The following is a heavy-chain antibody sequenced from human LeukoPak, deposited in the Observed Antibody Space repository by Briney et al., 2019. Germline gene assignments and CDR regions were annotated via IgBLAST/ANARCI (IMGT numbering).Heavy chain of an antibody. CDR3: ARGERAGLYCNLGGLFASYYTYYYMDV. CDR1: GYTFTMFY. D-gene: IGHD3/OR15-3a*01. CDR2: INPSDGAT. V-gene: IGHV1-46*01. J-gene: IGHJ6*03. Sequence: RRASVTVSCKASGYTFTMFYTHWVRQAPGQGLEWMGLINPSDGATTYAQRFQGRVTMTRDMYTTTVYMDRRSVRCADTDELFCARGERAGLYCNLGGLFASYYTYYYMDVWGRGTTVTVSS.